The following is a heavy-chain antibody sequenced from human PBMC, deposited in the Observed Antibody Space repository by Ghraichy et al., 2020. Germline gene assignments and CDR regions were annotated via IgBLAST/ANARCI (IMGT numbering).Heavy chain of an antibody. J-gene: IGHJ6*02. CDR3: ARDSDDPVWSGPPPYYYYYGMDV. D-gene: IGHD3-3*01. Sequence: GGSLRLSCAASGFTFSSYEMNWVRQAPGKGLEWVSYISSSGSTIYYADSVKGRFTISRDNAKNSLYLQMNSLRAEDTAVYYCARDSDDPVWSGPPPYYYYYGMDVWGRGTTVTVSS. CDR2: ISSSGSTI. CDR1: GFTFSSYE. V-gene: IGHV3-48*03.